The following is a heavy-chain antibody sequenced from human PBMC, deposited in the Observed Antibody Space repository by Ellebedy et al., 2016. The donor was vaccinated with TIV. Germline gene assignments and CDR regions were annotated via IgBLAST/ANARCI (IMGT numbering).Heavy chain of an antibody. V-gene: IGHV1-18*04. CDR2: LSSYNGNT. D-gene: IGHD3-16*01. CDR3: ARIGGGVSGTSFDV. CDR1: GYTFTSYG. Sequence: AASVKVSCKASGYTFTSYGISWVRQAPGRGLEWMGWLSSYNGNTKYAQQFQGRVTMTTDTSTSTTYMELRGLRSDDTALYYCARIGGGVSGTSFDVWGQGTIVTVSS. J-gene: IGHJ3*01.